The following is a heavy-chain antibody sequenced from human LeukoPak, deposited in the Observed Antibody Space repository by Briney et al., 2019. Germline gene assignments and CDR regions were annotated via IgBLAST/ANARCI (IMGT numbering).Heavy chain of an antibody. CDR1: GFTFSSYS. V-gene: IGHV3-21*01. CDR2: ISSSSSYI. Sequence: GGSLRLSCAASGFTFSSYSMNWVRQAPGKGLEWVSSISSSSSYIYYADSVKGRFTISRDNTKNSLYLQMNSLRAEDTAVYYCARGYYDSSGYYPLWGQGTLVTVSS. CDR3: ARGYYDSSGYYPL. J-gene: IGHJ4*02. D-gene: IGHD3-22*01.